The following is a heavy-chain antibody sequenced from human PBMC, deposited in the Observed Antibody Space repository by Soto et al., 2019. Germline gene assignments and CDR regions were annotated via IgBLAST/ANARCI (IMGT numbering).Heavy chain of an antibody. CDR1: GASIGSGDYY. D-gene: IGHD3-22*01. V-gene: IGHV4-31*02. Sequence: SETLSLTCTVSGASIGSGDYYWSWIRQHPGKGLEWVGYIYYSGGTYYNPSLKSRVTISVDTSKDQFSLELSSVTAADTAVYYCASIYDSSGYYYGNNWFDPWGQGTLVTVSS. CDR3: ASIYDSSGYYYGNNWFDP. J-gene: IGHJ5*02. CDR2: IYYSGGT.